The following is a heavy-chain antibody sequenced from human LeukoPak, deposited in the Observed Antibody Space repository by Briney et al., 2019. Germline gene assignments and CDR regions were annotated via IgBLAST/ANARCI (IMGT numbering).Heavy chain of an antibody. CDR2: ISASAVST. D-gene: IGHD3-22*01. CDR3: AKDLYYDSSGYYYRANYFDY. Sequence: GGSLRLSCAVSGFTFSDCAMSWVRQVPGKGLEWVSAISASAVSTYYADYVKGRFTISRDNSKNTLYLQMNSLRAEDTAVYYCAKDLYYDSSGYYYRANYFDYWGQGTLVTVSS. J-gene: IGHJ4*02. CDR1: GFTFSDCA. V-gene: IGHV3-23*01.